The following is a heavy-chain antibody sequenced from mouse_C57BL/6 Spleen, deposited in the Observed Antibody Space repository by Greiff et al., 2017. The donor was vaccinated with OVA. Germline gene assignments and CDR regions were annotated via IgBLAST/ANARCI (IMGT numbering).Heavy chain of an antibody. V-gene: IGHV1-22*01. CDR1: GYTFTDYY. J-gene: IGHJ4*01. CDR3: AGGVDYYGSIYDAMDD. D-gene: IGHD1-1*01. Sequence: EVQLQQSGPELVKPGASVKMSCKASGYTFTDYYMHWVKQSHGKSLEWIGYINPNNGGTSYNQKFKGKATLTVDKSSSTAYMELRSLTSEDSAVSYCAGGVDYYGSIYDAMDDWGKGTSVTVSS. CDR2: INPNNGGT.